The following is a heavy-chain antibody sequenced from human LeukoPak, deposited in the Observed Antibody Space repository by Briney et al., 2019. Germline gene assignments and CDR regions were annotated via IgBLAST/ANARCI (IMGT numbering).Heavy chain of an antibody. CDR1: GLTFSSDW. Sequence: PGRSLRLSCAASGLTFSSDWMHWVRQAPGKGLVWISRINSDGSDTSYADSVKGRFTISRDNAKSTLYLQMNSLRAEDTAVYYCARVYNWNFGYWGQGTLVTVSS. V-gene: IGHV3-74*01. J-gene: IGHJ4*02. D-gene: IGHD1-20*01. CDR3: ARVYNWNFGY. CDR2: INSDGSDT.